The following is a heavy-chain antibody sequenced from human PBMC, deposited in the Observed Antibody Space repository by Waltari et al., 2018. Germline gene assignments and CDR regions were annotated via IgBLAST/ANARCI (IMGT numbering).Heavy chain of an antibody. V-gene: IGHV4-38-2*01. CDR2: IYHSGST. D-gene: IGHD6-13*01. CDR1: GYSISSGYY. CDR3: ARRAAIAATGPTYYMDV. Sequence: QEQLQESGPGLVKPSETLSLTCAVSGYSISSGYYWGWIRQPPGKGLEWIGSIYHSGSTYYNPSLKSRVTISVDTSKNQFSLKLSSVTAADTAVYYCARRAAIAATGPTYYMDVWGKGTTVTVSS. J-gene: IGHJ6*03.